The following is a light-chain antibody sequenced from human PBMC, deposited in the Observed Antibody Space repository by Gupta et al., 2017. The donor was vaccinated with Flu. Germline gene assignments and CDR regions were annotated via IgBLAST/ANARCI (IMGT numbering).Light chain of an antibody. CDR1: SSNVGNNY. CDR2: RSN. CDR3: AAWDDSLNGVV. V-gene: IGLV1-47*01. Sequence: SSNVGNNYVYWYRQFPGAAPELLIFRSNERPSGVSDRFSGSKSGTSASLAISGLRSEDEADYSCAAWDDSLNGVVFGGGTKLTVL. J-gene: IGLJ2*01.